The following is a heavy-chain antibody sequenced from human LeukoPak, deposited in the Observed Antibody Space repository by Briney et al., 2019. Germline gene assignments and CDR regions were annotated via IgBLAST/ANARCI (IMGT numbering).Heavy chain of an antibody. J-gene: IGHJ5*02. CDR2: INHSGST. CDR3: ARGLSPHRAYGRLFDP. CDR1: GGSFSGYY. D-gene: IGHD4-17*01. V-gene: IGHV4-34*01. Sequence: PSETLSLTCAVYGGSFSGYYWSWIRQPPGKGLEWIGEINHSGSTNYNPSLKSRVTISVDTSKNQFSLKLSSVTAADTAVYYCARGLSPHRAYGRLFDPWGQGTLVTVSS.